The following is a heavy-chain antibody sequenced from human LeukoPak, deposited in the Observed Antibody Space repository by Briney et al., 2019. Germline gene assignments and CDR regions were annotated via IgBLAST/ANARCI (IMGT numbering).Heavy chain of an antibody. CDR3: AEHYYGSGSTNLDY. J-gene: IGHJ4*02. D-gene: IGHD3-10*01. Sequence: SETLSLTCAVYGGSFSGYYWSWIRQPPGKGLEWIGEINHSGSTNYNPSLKSRVTISVDTSKNQFSLKLSSVTAADTAVYYRAEHYYGSGSTNLDYWGQGTLVTVSS. CDR1: GGSFSGYY. V-gene: IGHV4-34*01. CDR2: INHSGST.